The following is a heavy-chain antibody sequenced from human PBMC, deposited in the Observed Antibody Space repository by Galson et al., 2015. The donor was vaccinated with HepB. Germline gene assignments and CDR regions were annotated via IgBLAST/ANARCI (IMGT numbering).Heavy chain of an antibody. V-gene: IGHV3-23*01. CDR3: AKERRYCSSTSCYIVGGMDV. J-gene: IGHJ6*02. Sequence: SLRLSCAASGFTFSSYAMSWVRQAPGKGLEWVSAISGSGGSTYYADSVKGRFTISRDNSKNTLCLQMNSLRAEDTAVYYCAKERRYCSSTSCYIVGGMDVWGQGTTVTVSS. CDR2: ISGSGGST. D-gene: IGHD2-2*02. CDR1: GFTFSSYA.